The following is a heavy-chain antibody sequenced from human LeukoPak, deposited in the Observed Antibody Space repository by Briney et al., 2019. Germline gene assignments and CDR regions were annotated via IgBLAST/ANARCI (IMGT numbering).Heavy chain of an antibody. V-gene: IGHV4-39*01. CDR1: GGSISSSSYY. Sequence: PLETLSLPCTVSGGSISSSSYYWGWIRQPPGKGLEWIGSIYYSGSTYYNPSLKSRVTISVDTSKNQFSLKLSSVTAADTAVYYCARDSYGSVGYWGQGTLVTVSS. CDR2: IYYSGST. J-gene: IGHJ4*02. D-gene: IGHD5-18*01. CDR3: ARDSYGSVGY.